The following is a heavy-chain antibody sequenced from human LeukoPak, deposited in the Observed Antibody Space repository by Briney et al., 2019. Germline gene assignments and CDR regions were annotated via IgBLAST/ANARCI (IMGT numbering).Heavy chain of an antibody. CDR2: TYYRSKWYT. D-gene: IGHD2-15*01. CDR1: GDSVSSNRAA. V-gene: IGHV6-1*01. J-gene: IGHJ6*02. Sequence: SQTLSLTCAISGDSVSSNRAAWNRIRQSPSRGLEWLGRTYYRSKWYTEYTLSVKSRISIKPDTSKNQFSLQLNSVTPEDTAVYYCARAVGFDNGMDVWGQGTTVTVSS. CDR3: ARAVGFDNGMDV.